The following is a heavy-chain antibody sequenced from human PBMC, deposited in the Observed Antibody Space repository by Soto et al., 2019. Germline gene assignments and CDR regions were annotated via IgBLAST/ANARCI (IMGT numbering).Heavy chain of an antibody. D-gene: IGHD3-3*01. V-gene: IGHV5-51*01. J-gene: IGHJ4*02. CDR2: IYPSDSDT. CDR1: GYSFTSYW. CDR3: ARGGVSTRTFDY. Sequence: RXDSLTISCKGSGYSFTSYWIGWVRQMPGKGLELMGIIYPSDSDTRYRPSFQGQVTISADKSISSAYLQWSSLRASDTAMYYCARGGVSTRTFDYWGQGTPVTVSS.